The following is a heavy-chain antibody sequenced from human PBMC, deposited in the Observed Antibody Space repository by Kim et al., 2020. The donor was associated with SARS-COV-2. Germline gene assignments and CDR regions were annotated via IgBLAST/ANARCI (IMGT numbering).Heavy chain of an antibody. CDR2: IWYDGSRK. J-gene: IGHJ6*02. V-gene: IGHV3-33*01. CDR1: GFSFSSHA. D-gene: IGHD5-12*01. Sequence: GVSLRLSCAASGFSFSSHAIHWVRQAPGKGLEWVAYIWYDGSRKEYADSVKGRFSISRDNSKNTLFLEVNSLRTEDTAVYYCARDGQSVAPYAMDVWGQGTTVTVSS. CDR3: ARDGQSVAPYAMDV.